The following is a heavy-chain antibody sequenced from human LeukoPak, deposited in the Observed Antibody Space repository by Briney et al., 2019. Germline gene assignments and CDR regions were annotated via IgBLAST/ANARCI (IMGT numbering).Heavy chain of an antibody. Sequence: PSETLSLTCAVYGGSFSGYYWSWIRQPPGKGLEWIGEINHSGSTNYNPSLKSRVTISVDTSKNQFSLKLSSVTAADTAVYYCAGGTLTYYYDSSGSSYYFDYWGQGTLVTVSS. CDR2: INHSGST. CDR1: GGSFSGYY. D-gene: IGHD3-22*01. CDR3: AGGTLTYYYDSSGSSYYFDY. J-gene: IGHJ4*02. V-gene: IGHV4-34*01.